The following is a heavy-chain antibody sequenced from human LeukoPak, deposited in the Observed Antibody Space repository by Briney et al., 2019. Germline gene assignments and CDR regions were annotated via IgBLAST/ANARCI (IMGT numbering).Heavy chain of an antibody. J-gene: IGHJ5*02. D-gene: IGHD3-9*01. CDR1: GDSVSSNSAA. V-gene: IGHV6-1*01. CDR2: TYYRSKWYN. Sequence: SQTLSLTCAISGDSVSSNSAAWNWIRQSPSRGLEWLGRTYYRSKWYNDYAVSVKSRITINPDTSKNQFSLQLNSVTPKDTAVYYCAREVRFYDILTGYRNWFDPWGQGTLVTVSS. CDR3: AREVRFYDILTGYRNWFDP.